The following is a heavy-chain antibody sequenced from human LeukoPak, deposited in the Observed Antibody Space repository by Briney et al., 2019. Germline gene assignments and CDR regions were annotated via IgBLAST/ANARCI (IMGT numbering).Heavy chain of an antibody. CDR2: LSDSGASK. V-gene: IGHV3-23*01. CDR1: GFTFSSYA. J-gene: IGHJ4*02. Sequence: GGSLRLSCAASGFTFSSYAMSWVRQAPGKGLEWVSALSDSGASKYYADSVKGRFTISRDNSKNTLYLQMNSLRADDTAVYYCASSPPTGITVSYFDYWGQGTLVTVSS. CDR3: ASSPPTGITVSYFDY. D-gene: IGHD4-17*01.